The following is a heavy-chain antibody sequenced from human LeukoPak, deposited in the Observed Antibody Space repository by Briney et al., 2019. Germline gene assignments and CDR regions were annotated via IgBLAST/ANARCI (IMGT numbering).Heavy chain of an antibody. CDR1: GDSLSSYY. D-gene: IGHD2-8*01. CDR3: ARPNSHFLGNAAFDI. V-gene: IGHV4-59*08. Sequence: PSETLSLPCTVSGDSLSSYYWTWIRQPPGKGLEWIGYVYYSGMTNYNPSLESRVTISVDTSKNQFSLRLTSVTAADTAIYYCARPNSHFLGNAAFDIWGQGTTVTVSS. J-gene: IGHJ3*02. CDR2: VYYSGMT.